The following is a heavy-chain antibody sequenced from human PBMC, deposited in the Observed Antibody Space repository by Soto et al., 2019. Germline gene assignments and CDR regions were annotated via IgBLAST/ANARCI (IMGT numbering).Heavy chain of an antibody. CDR2: IIPIFGIA. J-gene: IGHJ4*02. CDR1: GGTFSSYT. D-gene: IGHD5-12*01. CDR3: ARDRTGSGYEFDY. V-gene: IGHV1-69*13. Sequence: SVKVSCKASGGTFSSYTISWVRQAPGQGLEWMGGIIPIFGIANYAQKFQGRVTITADESTSTAYMELSSLRSEDTAVYYCARDRTGSGYEFDYWGQGTLVTVS.